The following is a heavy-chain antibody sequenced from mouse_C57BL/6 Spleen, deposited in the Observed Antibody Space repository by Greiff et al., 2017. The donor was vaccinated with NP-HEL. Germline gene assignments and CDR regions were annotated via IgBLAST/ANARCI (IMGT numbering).Heavy chain of an antibody. V-gene: IGHV1-69*01. CDR1: GYTFTSYW. CDR2: IDPSDSYT. J-gene: IGHJ2*01. D-gene: IGHD1-1*01. Sequence: QVQLQQPGAELVMPGASVKLSCKASGYTFTSYWMHWVKQRPGQGLEWIGEIDPSDSYTNYNQKFKGKSTLTVDKSSSTAYMQLSSLTSEDSAVYYCARSYYGWDYWGQGTTLTVSS. CDR3: ARSYYGWDY.